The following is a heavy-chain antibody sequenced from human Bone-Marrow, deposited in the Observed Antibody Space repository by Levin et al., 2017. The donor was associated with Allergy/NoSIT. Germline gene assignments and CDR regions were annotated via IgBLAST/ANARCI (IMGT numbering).Heavy chain of an antibody. CDR2: ISYDGSNK. Sequence: LSLTCAASGFTFSSYAMHWVRQAPGKGLEWVAVISYDGSNKYYADSVKGRFTISRDNSKNTLYLQMNSLRAEDTAVYYCARGLEQTYDFWSGYYTGPFQHWGQGTLVTVSS. D-gene: IGHD3-3*01. V-gene: IGHV3-30*04. CDR1: GFTFSSYA. CDR3: ARGLEQTYDFWSGYYTGPFQH. J-gene: IGHJ1*01.